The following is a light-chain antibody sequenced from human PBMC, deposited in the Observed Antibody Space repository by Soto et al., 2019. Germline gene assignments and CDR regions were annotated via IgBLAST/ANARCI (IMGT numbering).Light chain of an antibody. CDR1: SSNIGAGYD. V-gene: IGLV1-40*01. J-gene: IGLJ1*01. CDR2: ANN. CDR3: QSYDSSLTV. Sequence: QSVLTQPPSVSGAPGQKVTISCPGSSSNIGAGYDVHWYQQLPGKAPKLLIYANNNRPSGVPDRFSGSKSVTSASLAIAGLQAEDEADYYCQSYDSSLTVFGTGTKLTVL.